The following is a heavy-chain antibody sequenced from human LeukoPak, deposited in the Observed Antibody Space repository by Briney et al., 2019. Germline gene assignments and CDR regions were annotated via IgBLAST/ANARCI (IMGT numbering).Heavy chain of an antibody. J-gene: IGHJ4*02. V-gene: IGHV4-4*07. Sequence: PSETLSLTCTVSGGGSMSSYYWSWIRQPAGKGLEYIGRIYTSGSTNYNPSLRSRVTMSVDTSKIQFSLKLGSVTAADTAVYFCVRFGSYSFDSWGQGSLVTVSS. CDR3: VRFGSYSFDS. CDR2: IYTSGST. CDR1: GGGSMSSYY. D-gene: IGHD3-10*01.